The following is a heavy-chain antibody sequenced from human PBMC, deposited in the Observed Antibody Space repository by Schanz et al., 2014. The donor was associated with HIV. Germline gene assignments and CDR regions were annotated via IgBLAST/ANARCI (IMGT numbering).Heavy chain of an antibody. J-gene: IGHJ4*02. CDR1: GYTFSSYD. CDR3: ARGDILTGLYPYYFDS. D-gene: IGHD3-9*01. Sequence: QVQLVQSGAEVKNPGASVKVSCKASGYTFSSYDINWVRQATGQGLEWMGLINPYDGSTSNAQKFQGRVTMTRDTSTSTVYMQLSSLTSDDTAVYYCARGDILTGLYPYYFDSWGQGTLVTVSS. CDR2: INPYDGST. V-gene: IGHV1-46*01.